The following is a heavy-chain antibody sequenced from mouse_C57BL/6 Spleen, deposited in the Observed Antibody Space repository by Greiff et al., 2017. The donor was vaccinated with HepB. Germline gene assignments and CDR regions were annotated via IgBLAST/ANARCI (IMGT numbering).Heavy chain of an antibody. CDR2: INYDGSST. CDR3: ARGYGYGFDY. Sequence: DVKLVESEGGLVQPGSSMKLSCTASGFTFSDYYMAWVRQVPEKGLEWVANINYDGSSTYYLDSLKSRFIISRDNAKNILYLQMSSLKSEDTATYYCARGYGYGFDYWGQGTTLTVSS. CDR1: GFTFSDYY. D-gene: IGHD2-2*01. J-gene: IGHJ2*01. V-gene: IGHV5-16*01.